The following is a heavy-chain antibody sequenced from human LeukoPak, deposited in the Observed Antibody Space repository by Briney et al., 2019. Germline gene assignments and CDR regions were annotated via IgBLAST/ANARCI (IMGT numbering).Heavy chain of an antibody. J-gene: IGHJ6*03. CDR3: ARGNGEAARLPYMDV. D-gene: IGHD6-6*01. CDR2: INHSGST. Sequence: PWETLSLTCAVYGGSFSGYYWSWIRQPPGKGLEWIGEINHSGSTNYNPSLKSRVTISVDTSKNQFSLKLSSVTAADTAVYYCARGNGEAARLPYMDVWGKGTTVTLSS. V-gene: IGHV4-34*01. CDR1: GGSFSGYY.